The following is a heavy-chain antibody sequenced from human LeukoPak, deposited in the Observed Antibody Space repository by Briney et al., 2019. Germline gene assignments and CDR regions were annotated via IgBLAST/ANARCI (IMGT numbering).Heavy chain of an antibody. V-gene: IGHV3-15*01. CDR3: TTHSSSSTSAFDI. Sequence: GSLRLSCAASGFTFSSYSMNWVRQAPGKGLEWVGRIKSKTDGGTTDYAAPVKGRFTISRDDSKNTLYLQMNSLKTEDTAVYYCTTHSSSSTSAFDIWGQGTMVTVSS. CDR2: IKSKTDGGTT. D-gene: IGHD6-6*01. J-gene: IGHJ3*02. CDR1: GFTFSSYS.